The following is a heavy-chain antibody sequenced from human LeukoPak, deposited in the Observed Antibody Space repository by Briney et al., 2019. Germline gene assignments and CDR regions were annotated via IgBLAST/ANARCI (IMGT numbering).Heavy chain of an antibody. J-gene: IGHJ5*02. V-gene: IGHV1-2*02. D-gene: IGHD6-19*01. CDR3: ARARIAVAGTPWFDP. Sequence: ASVKVSCKASGYTFTGYDMHWVRQAPGQGLEWLGWINPNSGGTNYAQKFQGRVTMTRDTSISTAYMELSSLRSDDTAVYYCARARIAVAGTPWFDPWGQGTLVTVSS. CDR1: GYTFTGYD. CDR2: INPNSGGT.